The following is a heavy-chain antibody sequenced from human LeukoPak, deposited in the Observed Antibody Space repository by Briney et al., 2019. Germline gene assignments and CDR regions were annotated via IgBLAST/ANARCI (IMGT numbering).Heavy chain of an antibody. Sequence: SQTLSLTCAISGDSVSSNSAAWNWIRQSPSRGLEWLGRTCYRFKWYNDYAVSVKSRITINPNTSKNQFSLQLNSVTPEDTAVYYCARGDSPKRAFDIWGQGTMVTVSS. J-gene: IGHJ3*02. V-gene: IGHV6-1*01. CDR3: ARGDSPKRAFDI. CDR2: TCYRFKWYN. CDR1: GDSVSSNSAA. D-gene: IGHD2-15*01.